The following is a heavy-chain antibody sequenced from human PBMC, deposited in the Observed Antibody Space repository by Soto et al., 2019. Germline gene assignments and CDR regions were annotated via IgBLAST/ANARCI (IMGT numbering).Heavy chain of an antibody. Sequence: GESLKISWKGCGYSFTSYWISWVRQMPGKGVEWMGRIDPSDSYTNYSTSLEGDVTISADKSISTAYLQWSSLKASDTAMYYSARLHSSSGWYLIYYYYGMDVWGQGTTVTVSS. CDR3: ARLHSSSGWYLIYYYYGMDV. J-gene: IGHJ6*02. D-gene: IGHD6-19*01. V-gene: IGHV5-10-1*01. CDR2: IDPSDSYT. CDR1: GYSFTSYW.